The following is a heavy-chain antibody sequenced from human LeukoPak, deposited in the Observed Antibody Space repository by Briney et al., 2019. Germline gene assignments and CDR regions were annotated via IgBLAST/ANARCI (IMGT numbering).Heavy chain of an antibody. D-gene: IGHD1-26*01. CDR2: ISGSGART. J-gene: IGHJ4*02. CDR1: GFTFSSYA. CDR3: AKGPIVRFDY. Sequence: GGSLRLSCAAAGFTFSSYAMGWVRQAPGKGLEWVSAISGSGARTYYADSVKGRFAISRDNSKNTLYLQMNSLRAEDTAVYYCAKGPIVRFDYWGQGTLVTVSS. V-gene: IGHV3-23*01.